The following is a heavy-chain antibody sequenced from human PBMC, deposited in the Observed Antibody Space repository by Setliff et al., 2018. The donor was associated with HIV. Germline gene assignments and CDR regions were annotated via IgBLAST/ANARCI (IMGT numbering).Heavy chain of an antibody. Sequence: SVKVSCKASGFTFTNSAVQWVGQARGQRLEWIGWIVVGSGNTNYAQKFQERVTITRDMSTSRAYMELSGLRTEDTAVYYCAADPQTGTTSYDAFDIWGQGTVVTV. CDR1: GFTFTNSA. CDR2: IVVGSGNT. D-gene: IGHD1-7*01. CDR3: AADPQTGTTSYDAFDI. V-gene: IGHV1-58*01. J-gene: IGHJ3*02.